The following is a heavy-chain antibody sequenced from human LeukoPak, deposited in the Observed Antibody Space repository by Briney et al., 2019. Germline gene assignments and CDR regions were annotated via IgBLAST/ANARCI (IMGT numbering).Heavy chain of an antibody. CDR1: GGTFSSYA. CDR3: ARDSPSNGYYYYGMDV. V-gene: IGHV1-69*04. CDR2: IIPILGIA. J-gene: IGHJ6*02. Sequence: SVKVSCKASGGTFSSYAISWVRQAPGQGLEWMGRIIPILGIANYAQKFQGRVTITADKSTSTAYMELSSLRSEDTAVYYCARDSPSNGYYYYGMDVWGQGTTVTVSS. D-gene: IGHD4-11*01.